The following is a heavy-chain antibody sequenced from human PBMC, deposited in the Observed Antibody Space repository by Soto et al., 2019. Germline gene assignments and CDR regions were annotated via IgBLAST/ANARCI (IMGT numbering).Heavy chain of an antibody. V-gene: IGHV4-59*08. CDR2: IYYSGST. J-gene: IGHJ4*02. CDR1: GGSISSYY. D-gene: IGHD6-13*01. CDR3: ARVIAAAGYFDY. Sequence: SETLSLTCTVSGGSISSYYWSWIRQPPGKGLEWIGYIYYSGSTNYNPSLKGRVTISVDTSKNQFSLKLSSVTAADTAVYYCARVIAAAGYFDYWGQGTLVTVSS.